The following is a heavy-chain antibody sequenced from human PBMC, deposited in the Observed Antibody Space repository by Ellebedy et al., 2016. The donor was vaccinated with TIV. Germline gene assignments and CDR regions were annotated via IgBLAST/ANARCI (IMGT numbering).Heavy chain of an antibody. D-gene: IGHD5-18*01. V-gene: IGHV1-69*13. CDR3: AQLRGYRYGPIDY. Sequence: ASVKVSCKASGGTFNIYAITWVRQAPGQGLEWVGGIKPFFGTANYAQKFQGRVTITADESTSTVYMELNSLRSEDTAVYYCAQLRGYRYGPIDYWGQGTLVTVSA. J-gene: IGHJ4*02. CDR1: GGTFNIYA. CDR2: IKPFFGTA.